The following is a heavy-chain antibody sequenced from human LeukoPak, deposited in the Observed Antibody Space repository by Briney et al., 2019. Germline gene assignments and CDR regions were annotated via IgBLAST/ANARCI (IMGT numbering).Heavy chain of an antibody. D-gene: IGHD3-22*01. CDR3: ARGPTYYDSSGYLNWFDP. Sequence: SETLSLTCTVSGGSISSSSYYWGWIRQPPGKGLEWIGSIYYSGSTYYNPSLKSRVTISVDTSKNQFSLKLSSVTAADTAVYYCARGPTYYDSSGYLNWFDPWGQGTLVTVSS. CDR2: IYYSGST. CDR1: GGSISSSSYY. V-gene: IGHV4-39*07. J-gene: IGHJ5*02.